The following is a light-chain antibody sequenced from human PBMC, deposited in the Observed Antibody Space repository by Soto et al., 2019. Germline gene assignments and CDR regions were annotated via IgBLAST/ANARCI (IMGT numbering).Light chain of an antibody. V-gene: IGLV2-23*01. J-gene: IGLJ3*02. Sequence: QSALTQPASVSGSPGQSITISCTGTSGDVGSYNLVSWYQQHPGKAPKLMISEAYKRPSGVSNRFSGSKSGNTASLTISGLQAEDEADYYCCSYAPSSTWVFGGGTKVTVL. CDR3: CSYAPSSTWV. CDR2: EAY. CDR1: SGDVGSYNL.